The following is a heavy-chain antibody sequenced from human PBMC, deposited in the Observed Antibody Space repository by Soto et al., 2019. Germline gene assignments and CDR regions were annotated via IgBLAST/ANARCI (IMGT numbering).Heavy chain of an antibody. J-gene: IGHJ4*02. CDR1: GFTFSSYG. D-gene: IGHD6-6*01. Sequence: GGSLRLSCAASGFTFSSYGMHWVRQAPGKGLEWVAVISYDGSNKYYADSVKGRFTISRDNSKNTLYLQMNSLRAEDTAVYYCAKSQDKIEYSSSHPGYWGQGTLVTVSS. CDR2: ISYDGSNK. CDR3: AKSQDKIEYSSSHPGY. V-gene: IGHV3-30*18.